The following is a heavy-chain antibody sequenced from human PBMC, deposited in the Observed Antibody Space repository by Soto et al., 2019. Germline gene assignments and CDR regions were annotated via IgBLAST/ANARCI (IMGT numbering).Heavy chain of an antibody. CDR3: SRGKGVRGVIGAFDI. Sequence: SETLSLTCAVYGGSFSGYYWSWIRQPPGKGLEWIGEINHSGSTNYNPSLKSRVTISVDTSKNQFSLKLSSVTAADTAVYYCSRGKGVRGVIGAFDIWGQGTMVTVSS. V-gene: IGHV4-34*01. D-gene: IGHD3-10*01. J-gene: IGHJ3*02. CDR2: INHSGST. CDR1: GGSFSGYY.